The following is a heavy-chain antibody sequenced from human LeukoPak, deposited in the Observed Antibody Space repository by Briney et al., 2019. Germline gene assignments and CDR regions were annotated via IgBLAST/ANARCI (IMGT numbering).Heavy chain of an antibody. CDR1: RFTFSSYA. CDR2: ISGSDGRT. CDR3: AKELVRAAAVYHCDY. V-gene: IGHV3-23*01. D-gene: IGHD6-13*01. Sequence: PGGSLGLSCAVSRFTFSSYAMSWVRQAPGKGLEWVSAISGSDGRTYYADSVRGRFTISRDNSKNTLYLQMNSLRAEDTAVYYCAKELVRAAAVYHCDYWGQGTLVTVSS. J-gene: IGHJ4*02.